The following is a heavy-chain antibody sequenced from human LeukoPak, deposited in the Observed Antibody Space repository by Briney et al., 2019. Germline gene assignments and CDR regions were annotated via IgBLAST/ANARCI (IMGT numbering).Heavy chain of an antibody. CDR1: GFTFEDYG. J-gene: IGHJ5*01. CDR3: AKDGVTAFYGDPTNWFDS. D-gene: IGHD4-17*01. Sequence: GGSLRLSGAASGFTFEDYGMTWIRQAPGKGLEWVSGISGVSGDTYYAGSVKGRFTISRDNSKNTLFLQMNSLRAEDTALYYCAKDGVTAFYGDPTNWFDSWGQGILVTVSS. V-gene: IGHV3-23*01. CDR2: ISGVSGDT.